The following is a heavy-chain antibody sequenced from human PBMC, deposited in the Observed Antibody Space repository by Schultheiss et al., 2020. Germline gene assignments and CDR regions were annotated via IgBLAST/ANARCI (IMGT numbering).Heavy chain of an antibody. V-gene: IGHV3-30*18. D-gene: IGHD6-13*01. J-gene: IGHJ4*02. CDR1: GFTFSSYG. CDR2: ISYDGSNK. Sequence: GGSLRLSCAASGFTFSSYGMHWVRQAPGKGLEWVAVISYDGSNKYYADSVKDRFTISRDNSKNTLYLQMNSLRAEDTAVYYCAKDRRYSSSWYTYFDYWGQGTLVTVSS. CDR3: AKDRRYSSSWYTYFDY.